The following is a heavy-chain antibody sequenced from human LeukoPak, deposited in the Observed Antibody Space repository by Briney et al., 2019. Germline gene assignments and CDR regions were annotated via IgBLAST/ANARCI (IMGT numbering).Heavy chain of an antibody. CDR3: ARRGDSVFDY. V-gene: IGHV1-69*04. Sequence: SVKVPCKASGGTFSSYAISWVRQAPGQGLEWMGRIIPILGIANYAQKFQGRVTITADKSMSTAYMELSSLRSEDTAVYYCARRGDSVFDYWGQGTLVTVSS. CDR1: GGTFSSYA. CDR2: IIPILGIA. D-gene: IGHD2-21*02. J-gene: IGHJ4*02.